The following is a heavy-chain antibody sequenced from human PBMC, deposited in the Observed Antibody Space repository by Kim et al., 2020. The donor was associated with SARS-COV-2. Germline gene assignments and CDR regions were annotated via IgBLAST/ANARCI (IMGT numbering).Heavy chain of an antibody. Sequence: GGSLRLSCAASGFTFSSYAMSWVRQAPGKGLEWVSAISGSGGSTYYADSVKGRFTISRDNSKNTLYLQMNSLRAEDTAVYYCAKDAGLLWFGELFGPLDYWGQGTLVTVSS. J-gene: IGHJ4*02. CDR3: AKDAGLLWFGELFGPLDY. CDR1: GFTFSSYA. CDR2: ISGSGGST. V-gene: IGHV3-23*01. D-gene: IGHD3-10*01.